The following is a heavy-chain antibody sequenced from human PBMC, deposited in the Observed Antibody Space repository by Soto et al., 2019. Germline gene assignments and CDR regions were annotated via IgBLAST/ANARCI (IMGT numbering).Heavy chain of an antibody. Sequence: PSETLSLTCAVSGDSISSNTWWAWFRQPPGKGLEWIGEIYHSGTTNYSPPLQSRLTISLDKSTNQFSLDLRSVTAADTAVYFCASQRLLVVRGKNYGMDVWGQGTTVTVSS. CDR2: IYHSGTT. CDR1: GDSISSNTW. J-gene: IGHJ6*02. D-gene: IGHD3-10*01. V-gene: IGHV4-4*02. CDR3: ASQRLLVVRGKNYGMDV.